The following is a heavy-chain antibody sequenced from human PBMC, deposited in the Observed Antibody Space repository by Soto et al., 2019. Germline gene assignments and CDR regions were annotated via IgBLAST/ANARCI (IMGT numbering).Heavy chain of an antibody. J-gene: IGHJ6*02. D-gene: IGHD2-15*01. CDR3: ARSGMRDPTYSYGMDV. CDR1: GFTFSSYS. Sequence: GGSLRLSCAASGFTFSSYSMNWVRQAPGKGLEWVSYINSGSTSIYYTDSVKGRFTISRDNAKSSLYLQMNSLRDEDTAVYYCARSGMRDPTYSYGMDVWGQGTTVTVSS. V-gene: IGHV3-48*02. CDR2: INSGSTSI.